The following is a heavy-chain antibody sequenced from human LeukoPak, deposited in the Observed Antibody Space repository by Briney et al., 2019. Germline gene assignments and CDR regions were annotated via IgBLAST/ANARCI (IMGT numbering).Heavy chain of an antibody. CDR1: GFTFSSYD. Sequence: GGSLRLSCAASGFTFSSYDMHWVRQATGNGLEWVSAIGTAGDTYYPGSVKGRFTISRENAKISLYLQMNSLRAGDTAVYYCARGAVPAAIGGLVDYWGQGTLVTVSS. CDR2: IGTAGDT. D-gene: IGHD2-2*01. J-gene: IGHJ4*02. CDR3: ARGAVPAAIGGLVDY. V-gene: IGHV3-13*01.